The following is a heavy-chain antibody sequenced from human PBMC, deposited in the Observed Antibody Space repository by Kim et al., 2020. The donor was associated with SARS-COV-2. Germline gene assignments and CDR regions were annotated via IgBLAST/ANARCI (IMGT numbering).Heavy chain of an antibody. V-gene: IGHV1-24*01. D-gene: IGHD3-22*01. J-gene: IGHJ5*02. Sequence: ASVKVSCKVSGYTLIELSMHWVRQAPGKGLEWMGGFDPEDAETIYAQKFQGRVTMTEDTSTDTAYMELSSLRSEDTAVYYCATGPVITMRPNDWFDPWGQGTLVGVSS. CDR2: FDPEDAET. CDR3: ATGPVITMRPNDWFDP. CDR1: GYTLIELS.